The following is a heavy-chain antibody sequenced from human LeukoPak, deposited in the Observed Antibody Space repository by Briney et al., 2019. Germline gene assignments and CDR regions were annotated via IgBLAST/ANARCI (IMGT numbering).Heavy chain of an antibody. J-gene: IGHJ4*02. D-gene: IGHD5-24*01. V-gene: IGHV3-33*01. CDR1: GFTFSNYG. Sequence: GGSLRLSCAASGFTFSNYGMHWVRQAPGKGLEWVSIISYDGNDRYYGDSVRGRFTISRDNSKNTVDLHMDSLRADDTAVYYCARDLNAGGDGRHYGADCWGQGSLVTVSS. CDR3: ARDLNAGGDGRHYGADC. CDR2: ISYDGNDR.